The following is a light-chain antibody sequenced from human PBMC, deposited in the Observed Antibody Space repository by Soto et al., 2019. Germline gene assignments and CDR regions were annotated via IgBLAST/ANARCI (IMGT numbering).Light chain of an antibody. J-gene: IGLJ1*01. CDR3: GSWDSSLSADV. V-gene: IGLV1-51*01. Sequence: QSVMTQPPSVSAAPGQTVTISCSGSSSNIGGNSVSWYQQLPGTAPKLLIYDDNKRPSGIPDRFSGSKSGTSATLGITGFQTGDDADYYCGSWDSSLSADVFGTGTKLTVL. CDR1: SSNIGGNS. CDR2: DDN.